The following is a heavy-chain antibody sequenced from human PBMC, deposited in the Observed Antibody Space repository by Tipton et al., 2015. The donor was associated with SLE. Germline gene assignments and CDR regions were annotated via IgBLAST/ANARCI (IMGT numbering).Heavy chain of an antibody. V-gene: IGHV3-23*03. Sequence: SLRLSCEASGFTFIKYAFGWVRQAPGKGLEWVSLTYAGTATYYADSVKGRFTISRDTSKNTVYLHMTSLRTEDTAVYYCAKGPGVGATGSEHYMDVWGKGTTVTVSS. D-gene: IGHD1-26*01. CDR2: TYAGTAT. J-gene: IGHJ6*03. CDR3: AKGPGVGATGSEHYMDV. CDR1: GFTFIKYA.